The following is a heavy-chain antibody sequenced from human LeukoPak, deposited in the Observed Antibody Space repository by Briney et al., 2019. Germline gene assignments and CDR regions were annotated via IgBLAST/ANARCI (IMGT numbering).Heavy chain of an antibody. CDR1: GFTFDDYA. CDR3: ARDPPGDLDAFDI. V-gene: IGHV3-9*01. Sequence: GGSLRLSCAASGFTFDDYAMHWVRQAPGKGLEWDSGISWHSGSIGYADSVKGRFTISRDNTKNSLYLQMNSLRAEDTAVYYCARDPPGDLDAFDIWGQGTMVTVSS. CDR2: ISWHSGSI. D-gene: IGHD4-17*01. J-gene: IGHJ3*02.